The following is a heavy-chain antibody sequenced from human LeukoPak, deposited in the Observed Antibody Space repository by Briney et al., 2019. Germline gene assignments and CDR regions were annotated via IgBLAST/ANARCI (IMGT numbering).Heavy chain of an antibody. J-gene: IGHJ6*03. V-gene: IGHV4-34*01. CDR1: GGSFSGYY. Sequence: SETLSLTCAVYGGSFSGYYWSWIRQPPGKGLEWIGEISHSGSTYYNPSLKSRVTISVDTSKNQFSLKLSSVTAADTAVYYCARRLGRKFGERFYYYHYMDVWDKGTTVTISS. CDR3: ARRLGRKFGERFYYYHYMDV. D-gene: IGHD3-10*01. CDR2: ISHSGST.